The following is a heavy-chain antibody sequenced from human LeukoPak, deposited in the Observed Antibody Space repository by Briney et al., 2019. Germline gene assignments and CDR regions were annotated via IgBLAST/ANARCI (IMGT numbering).Heavy chain of an antibody. CDR2: IRSKANSYAT. V-gene: IGHV3-73*01. J-gene: IGHJ4*02. CDR3: TRLSLGIAAAGTPLADY. CDR1: GFTFSGSA. Sequence: GSLLLSCAASGFTFSGSAMHWVRQASGKGLEWVGRIRSKANSYATAYAASVKGRFTISRDDSKNTAYLQMNSLKTEDTAVYYCTRLSLGIAAAGTPLADYWGQGTLVTVSS. D-gene: IGHD6-13*01.